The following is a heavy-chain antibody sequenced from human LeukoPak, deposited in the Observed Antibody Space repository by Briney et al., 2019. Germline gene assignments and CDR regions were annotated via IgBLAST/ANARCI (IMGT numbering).Heavy chain of an antibody. D-gene: IGHD3-10*01. CDR3: ARAGSHWHYVY. CDR2: IKQDGSER. J-gene: IGHJ4*02. Sequence: GGSLRLYCAASGFTFSGFSMSWVRQSPTKGLEWVANIKQDGSERYYVDSVKGRFTISRDNAKNSLSLQMNNLRVEDTAVYYCARAGSHWHYVYWGQGTVVTVSS. CDR1: GFTFSGFS. V-gene: IGHV3-7*01.